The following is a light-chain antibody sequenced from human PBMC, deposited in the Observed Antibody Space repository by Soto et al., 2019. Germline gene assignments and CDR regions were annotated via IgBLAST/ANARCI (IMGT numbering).Light chain of an antibody. J-gene: IGLJ2*01. CDR2: EVN. Sequence: QSALTQPPSASGSPGQSVAISCTGTSSDVGGYNYVSWYQQHPGKAPKLMIYEVNKRPSGVPDRFSGSKSGNTASLTISGLQAEDEADYYCCSYAGNYTLIFGGGTKLTVL. V-gene: IGLV2-8*01. CDR1: SSDVGGYNY. CDR3: CSYAGNYTLI.